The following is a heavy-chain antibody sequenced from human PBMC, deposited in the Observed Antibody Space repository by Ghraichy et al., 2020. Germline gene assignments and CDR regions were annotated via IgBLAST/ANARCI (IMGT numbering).Heavy chain of an antibody. V-gene: IGHV3-23*01. Sequence: LSLTCAASGFTFSSYAMSWVRQAPGKGLEWVSAISGSGGSTYYADSVKGRFTISRDNSKNTLYLQMNSLRAEDTAVYYCAKDAYYYDSSGYSWIFDYWGQGTLVTVSS. D-gene: IGHD3-22*01. CDR3: AKDAYYYDSSGYSWIFDY. CDR2: ISGSGGST. CDR1: GFTFSSYA. J-gene: IGHJ4*02.